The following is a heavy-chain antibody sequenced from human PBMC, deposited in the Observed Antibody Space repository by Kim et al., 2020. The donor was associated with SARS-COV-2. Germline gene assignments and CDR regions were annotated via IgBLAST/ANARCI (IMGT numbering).Heavy chain of an antibody. CDR2: IYYSGST. J-gene: IGHJ6*02. V-gene: IGHV4-61*01. CDR1: GGSVTSTTYY. CDR3: ARGYCSGGSRYPTSYCGLDV. Sequence: SETLSLTCTVSGGSVTSTTYYWSWIRQPPGKGLEWIGFIYYSGSTNYNPSLESRVTISVDTSKNQFSLRLSSVTAADTAVYYCARGYCSGGSRYPTSYCGLDVWGQGTTVTVSS. D-gene: IGHD2-15*01.